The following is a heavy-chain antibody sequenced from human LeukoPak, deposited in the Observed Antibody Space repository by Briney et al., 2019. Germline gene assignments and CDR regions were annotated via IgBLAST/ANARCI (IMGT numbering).Heavy chain of an antibody. Sequence: GGSLRLSCAASGFTFSSYAMSWVRQAPGKGLQWVSAISGSGENTYYADSVKGRFTISRDNFKNTLYLQMNSLRAEDTAVYYCARGSITGTKDFQHWGQGTLVTVSS. J-gene: IGHJ1*01. CDR2: ISGSGENT. CDR3: ARGSITGTKDFQH. D-gene: IGHD1-7*01. V-gene: IGHV3-23*01. CDR1: GFTFSSYA.